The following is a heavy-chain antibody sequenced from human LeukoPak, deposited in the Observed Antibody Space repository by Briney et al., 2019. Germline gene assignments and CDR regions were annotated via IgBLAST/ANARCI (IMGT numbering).Heavy chain of an antibody. D-gene: IGHD3-3*01. CDR2: IRYDGRHE. V-gene: IGHV3-30*02. Sequence: GSLSLSCEASGFMFIGYGMHWVRQTPGEGLEWVAFIRYDGRHEYYADSVKGRFTISRDNSKNTLYLQMNSLRAEDTAVYYCARERYDFWSGPHDAFDIWGQGTMVTVSS. CDR1: GFMFIGYG. J-gene: IGHJ3*02. CDR3: ARERYDFWSGPHDAFDI.